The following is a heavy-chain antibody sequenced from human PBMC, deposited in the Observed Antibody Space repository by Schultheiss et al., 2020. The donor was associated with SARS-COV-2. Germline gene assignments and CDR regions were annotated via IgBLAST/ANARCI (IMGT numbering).Heavy chain of an antibody. D-gene: IGHD3/OR15-3a*01. CDR3: AKNLRNGEATYEF. V-gene: IGHV3-30-3*02. CDR2: ISENGAKK. Sequence: GGSLRLSCAASGFTFRNYAMHWVRQAPGKGLEWVAVISENGAKKQTADSVKGRFTISRDNAKNSLYLQMNSLRGEDTALYFCAKNLRNGEATYEFWGQGTPVTVSS. CDR1: GFTFRNYA. J-gene: IGHJ4*02.